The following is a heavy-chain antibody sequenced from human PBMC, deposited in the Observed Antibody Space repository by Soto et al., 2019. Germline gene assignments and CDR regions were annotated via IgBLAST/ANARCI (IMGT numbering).Heavy chain of an antibody. V-gene: IGHV4-31*03. CDR2: IYHSGSA. D-gene: IGHD3-22*01. Sequence: QVPLKESGPGLVKPSQTLSLLCSVSSCSIRTGVYYCSWIRQHPVKRLEWIGYIYHSGSAYYNPSLGSRFTISIDTSQNQSSLKLISVTAADLAIDYSASVLYSSRNCYKRFGYCGQGPQVSVS. CDR3: ASVLYSSRNCYKRFGY. J-gene: IGHJ4*02. CDR1: SCSIRTGVYY.